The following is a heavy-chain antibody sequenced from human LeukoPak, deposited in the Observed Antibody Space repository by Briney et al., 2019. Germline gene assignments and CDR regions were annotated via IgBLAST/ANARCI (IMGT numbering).Heavy chain of an antibody. D-gene: IGHD4-17*01. CDR2: INHSGST. J-gene: IGHJ3*02. V-gene: IGHV4-34*01. CDR3: ASTTPTVTMAFDI. CDR1: GGSFSGHY. Sequence: PSETLSLTCAVYGGSFSGHYWSWIRQPPGKGLEWIGEINHSGSTNYNPSLKSRVTISVETSKNQFSLKLSSVTAADTAVYYCASTTPTVTMAFDIWGQGTMVTVSS.